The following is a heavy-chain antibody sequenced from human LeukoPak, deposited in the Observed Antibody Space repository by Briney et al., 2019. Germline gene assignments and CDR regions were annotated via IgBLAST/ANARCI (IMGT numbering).Heavy chain of an antibody. Sequence: GGSLRLSCAASGFTFSSYAMSWVRQAPGKGLEWVSAISGSGGSTYYADSVKGRFTISRDNSKNTLYLQMNSLRAEDTAVYYCAKVLQDGLRITMVRGVIAVFDYWGQGTLVTVSS. J-gene: IGHJ4*02. CDR3: AKVLQDGLRITMVRGVIAVFDY. CDR2: ISGSGGST. D-gene: IGHD3-10*01. CDR1: GFTFSSYA. V-gene: IGHV3-23*01.